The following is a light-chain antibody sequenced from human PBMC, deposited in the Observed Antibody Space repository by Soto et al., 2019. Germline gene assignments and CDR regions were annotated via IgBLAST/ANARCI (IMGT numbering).Light chain of an antibody. CDR2: DVS. Sequence: QSALTQPASVSGSPGQSITVSCTGTSRDVGNYNFVSWYQQHPGKAPKVIIYDVSNRPSGVSDRFSASKSGNTASLTISGLQTEDEAVYFCSSYTSGRVLFGGGTKVTVL. V-gene: IGLV2-14*01. CDR1: SRDVGNYNF. CDR3: SSYTSGRVL. J-gene: IGLJ3*02.